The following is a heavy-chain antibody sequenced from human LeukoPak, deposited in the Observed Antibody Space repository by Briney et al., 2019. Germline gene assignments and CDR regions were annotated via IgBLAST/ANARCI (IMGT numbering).Heavy chain of an antibody. J-gene: IGHJ4*02. CDR2: IRYDGSNK. Sequence: GGSLRLSCAASGFTFSSYGMHWVRQAPGKGLEWVAFIRYDGSNKYYADSVKGRFTISRDNSKNTLYLQMNSLRAEDTAVYYCAKPRGMIFPGPDYWGQGTLVTVSS. CDR3: AKPRGMIFPGPDY. V-gene: IGHV3-30*02. D-gene: IGHD3/OR15-3a*01. CDR1: GFTFSSYG.